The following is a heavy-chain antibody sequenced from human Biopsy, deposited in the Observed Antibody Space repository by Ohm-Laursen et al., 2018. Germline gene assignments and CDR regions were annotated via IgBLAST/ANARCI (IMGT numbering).Heavy chain of an antibody. D-gene: IGHD3-22*01. V-gene: IGHV1-46*01. CDR3: ARGPRGLVVITTTALYFDY. CDR1: GYTFTSCY. J-gene: IGHJ4*02. CDR2: INPNNDNT. Sequence: ASVKVSCKASGYTFTSCYLHWVRQAPGQGLEWMGRINPNNDNTAYAQKFQGRITMTKDTSTSTVYMDLSSLTFDDSAVYYCARGPRGLVVITTTALYFDYWGQGNLVTVSS.